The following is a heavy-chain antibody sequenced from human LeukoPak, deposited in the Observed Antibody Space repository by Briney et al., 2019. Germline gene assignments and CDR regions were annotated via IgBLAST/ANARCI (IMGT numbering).Heavy chain of an antibody. D-gene: IGHD4-17*01. Sequence: GGSLRLSCAASGFSFHSYAMTWVRQAPGKGLEWGLSISGSGQSAHCSDSVQGRFTISRDNSNSTLFVQINSLRVEDTAIYYCTKINDSGALDACEFGGQGTLVTVSS. J-gene: IGHJ3*01. V-gene: IGHV3-23*01. CDR3: TKINDSGALDACEF. CDR1: GFSFHSYA. CDR2: ISGSGQSA.